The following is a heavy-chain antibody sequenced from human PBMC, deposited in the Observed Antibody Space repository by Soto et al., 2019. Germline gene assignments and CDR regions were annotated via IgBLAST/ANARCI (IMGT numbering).Heavy chain of an antibody. CDR2: IFPVDSDT. D-gene: IGHD6-19*01. CDR1: GYSFTSYW. CDR3: ARPMDRTGWLFYGQ. V-gene: IGHV5-51*01. J-gene: IGHJ4*02. Sequence: GESLKISCKGSGYSFTSYWIAWVRQMPGKGLEWMGSIFPVDSDTRYSPSFQGQATISVDKSISTAYLQWNSVKASDTAMYYCARPMDRTGWLFYGQWGQGTLVTAPQ.